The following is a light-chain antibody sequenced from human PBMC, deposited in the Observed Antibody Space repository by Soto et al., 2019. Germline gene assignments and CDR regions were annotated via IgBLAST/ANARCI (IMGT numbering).Light chain of an antibody. Sequence: QSVLTQPPSASGTPGQRVTISFSGSRSNIGSNTVNWYQHLPGAAPRLLIYSNSQRPSGVPDRFSGSKSGTSASLAISGLRSDDEADYYCGSWGERLNSCFVFGSGTKVTVL. CDR1: RSNIGSNT. V-gene: IGLV1-44*01. CDR2: SNS. CDR3: GSWGERLNSCFV. J-gene: IGLJ1*01.